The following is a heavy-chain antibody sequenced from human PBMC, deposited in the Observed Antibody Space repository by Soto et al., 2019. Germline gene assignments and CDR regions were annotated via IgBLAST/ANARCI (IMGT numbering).Heavy chain of an antibody. Sequence: GVSLRLSCAAAGCTFSSYGMHWVRQAPGKGLEWVAVIWYDGSNKYYADSVKGRFTISRDNSKNTLYLQMNSLRAEDTAVYYYARRLVRGVQYYYGMAVRGQGTTVTVSS. J-gene: IGHJ6*02. CDR2: IWYDGSNK. D-gene: IGHD3-10*01. CDR1: GCTFSSYG. V-gene: IGHV3-33*01. CDR3: ARRLVRGVQYYYGMAV.